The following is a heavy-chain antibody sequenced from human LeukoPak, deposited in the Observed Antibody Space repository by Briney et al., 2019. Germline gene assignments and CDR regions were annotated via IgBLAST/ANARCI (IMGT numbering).Heavy chain of an antibody. D-gene: IGHD2-2*02. V-gene: IGHV1-2*02. J-gene: IGHJ2*01. CDR2: INPNSGGT. Sequence: GASVKVSCKASGYTFTGYYMHWVRQAPGQGLEWMGWINPNSGGTNYAQKFQGTVTMTRDTSISTAYMELSSLTSDDAAMYYCVKQSEPVAVVPVAIRGDHYYFDLWGRGTLVTVSS. CDR3: VKQSEPVAVVPVAIRGDHYYFDL. CDR1: GYTFTGYY.